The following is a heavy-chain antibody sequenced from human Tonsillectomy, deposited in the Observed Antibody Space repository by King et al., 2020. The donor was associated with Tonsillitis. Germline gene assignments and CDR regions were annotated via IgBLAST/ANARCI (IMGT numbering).Heavy chain of an antibody. Sequence: VQLVESGGGLVQPGGSLRLSCAASGFTFSNFWLSWVRQAPGKGLEWVANIKQDGGEKYYVDSVKGRFTISRDNAKNSLYLQMNSLRGEDTAVYYWAKGNFGSYGYWCQGTLVTVSS. CDR1: GFTFSNFW. V-gene: IGHV3-7*01. D-gene: IGHD2-15*01. J-gene: IGHJ4*02. CDR3: AKGNFGSYGY. CDR2: IKQDGGEK.